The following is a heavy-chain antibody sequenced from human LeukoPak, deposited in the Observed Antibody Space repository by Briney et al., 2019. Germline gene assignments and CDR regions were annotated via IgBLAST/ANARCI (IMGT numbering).Heavy chain of an antibody. CDR2: INAGNGNT. CDR3: ARSQNRYSGSYWGDAFDI. Sequence: ASVKVSCKASGYTFTSYAMHWVRQAPGQRLEWMGWINAGNGNTKYSQKFQGRVTITRDTSASTAYMELSSLRSEDTAVYYCARSQNRYSGSYWGDAFDIWGQGTMVTVSS. D-gene: IGHD1-26*01. J-gene: IGHJ3*02. V-gene: IGHV1-3*01. CDR1: GYTFTSYA.